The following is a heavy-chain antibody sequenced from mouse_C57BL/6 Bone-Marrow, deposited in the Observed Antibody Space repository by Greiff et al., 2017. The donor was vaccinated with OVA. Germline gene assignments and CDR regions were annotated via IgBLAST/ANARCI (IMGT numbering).Heavy chain of an antibody. Sequence: VQLKQPGAELVKPGASVKLSCKASGYTFTSYWMQWVKQRPGQGLEWIGEIDPSDSYTNYNQKFKGKATLTVDTSSSTAYMQLSSLTSEDSAVYYCARSEWYFDVWGTGTTVTVSS. V-gene: IGHV1-50*01. CDR1: GYTFTSYW. CDR2: IDPSDSYT. J-gene: IGHJ1*03. CDR3: ARSEWYFDV.